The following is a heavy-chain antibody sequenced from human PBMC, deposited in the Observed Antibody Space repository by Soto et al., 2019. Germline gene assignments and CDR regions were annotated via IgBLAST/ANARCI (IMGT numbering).Heavy chain of an antibody. D-gene: IGHD3-3*01. J-gene: IGHJ4*02. CDR3: ATYSYDTSDYLDY. Sequence: SETLSLTCAVSGGSIISSNWWSWVRQPPGKGLEWIGEIYHSGSTNYNPSLKSRVTISVDKSKNQFSLKLSSVTAADTAVYYCATYSYDTSDYLDYWGQGTLVT. CDR2: IYHSGST. CDR1: GGSIISSNW. V-gene: IGHV4-4*02.